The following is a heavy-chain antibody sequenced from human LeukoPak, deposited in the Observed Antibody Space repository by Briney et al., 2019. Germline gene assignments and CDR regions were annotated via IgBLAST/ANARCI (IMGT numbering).Heavy chain of an antibody. CDR3: AKETPSSR. V-gene: IGHV3-23*01. D-gene: IGHD6-13*01. CDR2: ISGSGGNT. Sequence: PGGSLRLSCAASGFTYSNYAMNWVRQAPGKGLEWVSSISGSGGNTHYADSVKGRFTISRDNSKNTLYLQMNSLRAEDTAVYYCAKETPSSRWGQGTLVTVSS. J-gene: IGHJ4*02. CDR1: GFTYSNYA.